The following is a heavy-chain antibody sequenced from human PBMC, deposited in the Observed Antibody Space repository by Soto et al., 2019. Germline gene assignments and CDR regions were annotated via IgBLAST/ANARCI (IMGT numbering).Heavy chain of an antibody. D-gene: IGHD2-2*01. CDR2: MNPNSGET. CDR3: ARIAMPARPRWYKWFDP. J-gene: IGHJ5*02. V-gene: IGHV1-8*02. Sequence: QEQLVQSAAEVKKPGASVKVSCMTSGYTFNDYEINWVRQATGQGLEWIGWMNPNSGETGYAQRVQGRVTMTTSSSLSTAYLELSSVTSDDTAVYYCARIAMPARPRWYKWFDPGGQGTLVNVSS. CDR1: GYTFNDYE.